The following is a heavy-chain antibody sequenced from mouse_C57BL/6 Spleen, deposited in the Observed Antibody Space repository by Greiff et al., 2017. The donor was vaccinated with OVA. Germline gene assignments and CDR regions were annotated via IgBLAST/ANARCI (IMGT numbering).Heavy chain of an antibody. CDR1: GYTFTSYW. D-gene: IGHD2-4*01. CDR3: ARLRNYFDY. V-gene: IGHV1-59*01. CDR2: IDPSDSYT. Sequence: VQLQQPGAELVRPGTSVKLSCKASGYTFTSYWMHWVKQRPGQGLEWIGVIDPSDSYTNYNQKFKGKATLTVDTSSNTAYMKLSSLTSEDYAVYYCARLRNYFDYWGQGTTLTVSS. J-gene: IGHJ2*01.